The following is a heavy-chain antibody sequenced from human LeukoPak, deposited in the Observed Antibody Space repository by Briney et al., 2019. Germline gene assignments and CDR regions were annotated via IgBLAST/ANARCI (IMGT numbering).Heavy chain of an antibody. CDR3: ARAAYYYDSSGYDDAFDI. D-gene: IGHD3-22*01. J-gene: IGHJ3*02. V-gene: IGHV3-11*01. CDR1: GLTFSDYC. CDR2: TSRSGGTI. Sequence: PGGSLRLSCAASGLTFSDYCMNWIRQAPGKGLEWVSYTSRSGGTIYYADSVKGRFTISRDDAKNSLYLQMNSLRAEDTAVYYCARAAYYYDSSGYDDAFDIWGQGTMVTVSS.